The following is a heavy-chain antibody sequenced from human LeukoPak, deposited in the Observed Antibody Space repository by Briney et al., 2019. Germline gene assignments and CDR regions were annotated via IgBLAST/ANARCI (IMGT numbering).Heavy chain of an antibody. Sequence: GGSLRLSCAASGFTFDDYGMSWVRQAPGKGLEWVSGVNRNGGSTGYADSVKGRFTISRDNAKNSLYLQMNSLRAEDTALYYCARANGDSWFDPWGQGTLVTVSS. CDR1: GFTFDDYG. CDR2: VNRNGGST. V-gene: IGHV3-20*04. J-gene: IGHJ5*02. CDR3: ARANGDSWFDP. D-gene: IGHD4-17*01.